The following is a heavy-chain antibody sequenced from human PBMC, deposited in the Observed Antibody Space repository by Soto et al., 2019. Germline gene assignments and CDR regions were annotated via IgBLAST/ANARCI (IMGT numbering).Heavy chain of an antibody. CDR1: GGTFSSYA. CDR3: ARVIKGVSWYGPFDY. D-gene: IGHD6-13*01. V-gene: IGHV1-69*01. J-gene: IGHJ4*02. Sequence: QVQLVQSGAEVKKPGSSVKVSCKASGGTFSSYAISWVRQAPGQGLEWMGGIIPIFGTANYAQKFQGRVTITADESTRTVYMEQSSLRSEDTAVYYCARVIKGVSWYGPFDYWGQGTLVTVSS. CDR2: IIPIFGTA.